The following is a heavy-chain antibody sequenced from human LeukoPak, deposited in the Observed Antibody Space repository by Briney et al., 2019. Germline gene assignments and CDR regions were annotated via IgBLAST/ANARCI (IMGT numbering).Heavy chain of an antibody. D-gene: IGHD4-17*01. J-gene: IGHJ6*02. Sequence: GGSLRLSCAASGFTFSSYAMHWVRQAPGKGLEWAAVISYDGSNKYYADSVKGRFTISRDNSKNTLYLQMNSLRAEDTAVYYCARSYGDYVGGPYYYGMDVWGQGTTVTVSS. CDR3: ARSYGDYVGGPYYYGMDV. CDR2: ISYDGSNK. CDR1: GFTFSSYA. V-gene: IGHV3-30-3*01.